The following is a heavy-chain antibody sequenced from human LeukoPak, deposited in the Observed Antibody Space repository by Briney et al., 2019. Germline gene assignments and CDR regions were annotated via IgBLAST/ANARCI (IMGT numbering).Heavy chain of an antibody. CDR3: ARHRHIAVAGGGV. V-gene: IGHV3-53*01. D-gene: IGHD6-19*01. CDR2: IYSGGST. Sequence: PGGSLRLSCAASGFIVSSNHMSWVRQAPGKGLEWVSIIYSGGSTYYADSVKGRFTISRDNSKNTLSLQMNSLRAEDTAVYYCARHRHIAVAGGGVWGEGTLVTVSS. J-gene: IGHJ4*02. CDR1: GFIVSSNH.